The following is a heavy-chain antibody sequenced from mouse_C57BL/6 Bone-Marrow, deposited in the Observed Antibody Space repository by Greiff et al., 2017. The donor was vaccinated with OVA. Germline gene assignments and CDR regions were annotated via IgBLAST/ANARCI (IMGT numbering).Heavy chain of an antibody. CDR3: SMRLRPKFAY. V-gene: IGHV1-81*01. CDR2: IYPRNGTT. CDR1: GYTFTHYG. J-gene: IGHJ3*01. Sequence: QVQLVQSGPELARPGASVKMSCKASGYTFTHYGMSWVKQRNGQGLEWIGEIYPRNGTTYYNEKFKGKATLTVDKSSITAYMELRSLTSEYSSVYFCSMRLRPKFAYWGQGTLVTVSA.